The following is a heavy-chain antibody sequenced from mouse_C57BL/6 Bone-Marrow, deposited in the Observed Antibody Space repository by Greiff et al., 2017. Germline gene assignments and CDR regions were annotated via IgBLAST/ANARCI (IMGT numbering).Heavy chain of an antibody. J-gene: IGHJ1*03. CDR2: IYPGSGST. D-gene: IGHD2-5*01. Sequence: QVQLQQPGAELVKPGASVKMSCKASGYTFTSYWITWVKQRPGQGLEWIGDIYPGSGSTNYNEKFKGKATLTVETSSSTAYMQHSSLTSEDSAVYYCARPYYSNYWYFDVWGTGTTVTVSS. V-gene: IGHV1-55*01. CDR1: GYTFTSYW. CDR3: ARPYYSNYWYFDV.